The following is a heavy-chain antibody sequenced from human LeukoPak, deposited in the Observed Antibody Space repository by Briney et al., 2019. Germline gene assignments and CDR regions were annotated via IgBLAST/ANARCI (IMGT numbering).Heavy chain of an antibody. CDR1: VFTFSIYG. Sequence: PGESLRLSCAASVFTFSIYGISSRRRAPGKGLECGSTINANSGTISYAASVRGRFTISRDNSRNTLYPQLNTPRADATAVYHCAKPLSGGLAVTADWFAPWGQGTLVVVSS. J-gene: IGHJ5*01. CDR3: AKPLSGGLAVTADWFAP. CDR2: INANSGTI. V-gene: IGHV3-23*01. D-gene: IGHD6-19*01.